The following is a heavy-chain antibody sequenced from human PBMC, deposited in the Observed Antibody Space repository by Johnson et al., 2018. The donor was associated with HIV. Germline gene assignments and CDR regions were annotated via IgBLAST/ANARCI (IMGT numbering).Heavy chain of an antibody. CDR2: TSGSGGST. V-gene: IGHV3-23*04. J-gene: IGHJ3*02. CDR1: GFTFSSYA. D-gene: IGHD7-27*01. Sequence: VQLVESGGGLVQPGGSLRLSCAASGFTFSSYAMSWVRQAPGKGLEWVSATSGSGGSTYYADSVKGRFTISRDNSKNTLYLQMNSLRAEDTAVYYCAKEIALTGERSDAFDIWGQGTMVTVSS. CDR3: AKEIALTGERSDAFDI.